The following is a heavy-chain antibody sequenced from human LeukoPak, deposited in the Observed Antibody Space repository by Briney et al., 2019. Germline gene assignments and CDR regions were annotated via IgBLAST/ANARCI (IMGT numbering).Heavy chain of an antibody. CDR1: GGSFSGYY. CDR2: INHSGST. CDR3: AREYCSSTSCYYVDY. V-gene: IGHV4-34*01. Sequence: SETLSLTCAVYGGSFSGYYWSWIRQPPGKGLEWIGEINHSGSTNYNPSLKSRVTISVDTSKNQFSLKLSSVAAADTAVYYCAREYCSSTSCYYVDYWGQGTLATVSS. D-gene: IGHD2-2*01. J-gene: IGHJ4*02.